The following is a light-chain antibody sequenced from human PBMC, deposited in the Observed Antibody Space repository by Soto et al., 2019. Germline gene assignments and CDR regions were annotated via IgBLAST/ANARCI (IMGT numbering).Light chain of an antibody. CDR2: DAS. CDR1: QSVSSNY. CDR3: YHFGKAPLT. Sequence: EIVLTQSPDILSLSPGERATLSCRASQSVSSNYLVWFQQKPGQAPRLVICDASTRATGIPDRFSGSGSGTDFTRTISGLEPEDFAVYYCYHFGKAPLTFGGGTKVEIK. V-gene: IGKV3-20*01. J-gene: IGKJ4*01.